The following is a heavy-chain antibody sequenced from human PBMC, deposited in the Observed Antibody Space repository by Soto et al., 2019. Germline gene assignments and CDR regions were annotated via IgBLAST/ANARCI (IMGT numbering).Heavy chain of an antibody. J-gene: IGHJ6*02. Sequence: PSETLSLTCTVSGGSISSSSYYWGWIRQPPGKGLEWIGSIYYSGSTYYNPSLKSRVTISVDTSKNQFSLKLSSVNAEDKAVYNCATGGRYYNSSGYYWGKDYYYGMDVWVQGTTVTVSS. CDR2: IYYSGST. D-gene: IGHD3-22*01. CDR3: ATGGRYYNSSGYYWGKDYYYGMDV. V-gene: IGHV4-39*01. CDR1: GGSISSSSYY.